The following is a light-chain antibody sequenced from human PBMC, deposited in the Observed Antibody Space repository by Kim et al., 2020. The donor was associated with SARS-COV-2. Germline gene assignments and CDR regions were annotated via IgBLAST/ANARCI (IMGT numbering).Light chain of an antibody. V-gene: IGKV3-20*01. CDR1: QSVRSNY. CDR3: HQYGSSPST. Sequence: SPGERATLSCRASQSVRSNYLAWYQQRPGQAPRLLIYGVSSRAAGIPDRFSGTGSGTDFTLIITTLEPEDFAVYYCHQYGSSPSTFGPGTKVDIK. J-gene: IGKJ3*01. CDR2: GVS.